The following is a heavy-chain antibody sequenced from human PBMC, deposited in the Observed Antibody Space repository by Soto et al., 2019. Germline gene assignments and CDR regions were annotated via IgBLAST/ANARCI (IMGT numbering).Heavy chain of an antibody. Sequence: QVQLVQSGAEVKKPGSSVKISCKASGGTFSSYAISWVRQAPGQGLEWMGGIIPIFGTANYAQKFQGRVTINANECTSIANKEVSSVIPEATTVYCCARLAAAGAMDDNWGQGTLVTVSS. J-gene: IGHJ4*02. CDR3: ARLAAAGAMDDN. V-gene: IGHV1-69*12. D-gene: IGHD6-13*01. CDR2: IIPIFGTA. CDR1: GGTFSSYA.